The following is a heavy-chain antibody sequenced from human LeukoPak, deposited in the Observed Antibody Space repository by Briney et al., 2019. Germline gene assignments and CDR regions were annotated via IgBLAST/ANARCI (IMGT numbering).Heavy chain of an antibody. CDR1: GGTFSSYA. CDR2: IIPILGIA. CDR3: ARGATVVTLGAFDI. D-gene: IGHD4-23*01. Sequence: GSSVKVSCKASGGTFSSYAISWVRQAPGQGLEWMGRIIPILGIANYAQKFQGRVTITADKSTSTAYMELRSLRSDDTAVYYCARGATVVTLGAFDIWGQGTMVTVSS. V-gene: IGHV1-69*04. J-gene: IGHJ3*02.